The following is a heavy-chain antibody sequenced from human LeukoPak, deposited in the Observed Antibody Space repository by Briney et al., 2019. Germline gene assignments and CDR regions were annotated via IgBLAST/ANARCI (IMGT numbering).Heavy chain of an antibody. Sequence: ASVKVSCKASGYTFTGDYMHWVRQAPGQGLEWMGRINPNSGGTNYAQKFQGRATMTRDTSISTAYMELSRLRSDDTAVYDCARERVRAAARQNNWFDPWGQGTLVTVSS. J-gene: IGHJ5*02. D-gene: IGHD6-13*01. CDR2: INPNSGGT. V-gene: IGHV1-2*06. CDR1: GYTFTGDY. CDR3: ARERVRAAARQNNWFDP.